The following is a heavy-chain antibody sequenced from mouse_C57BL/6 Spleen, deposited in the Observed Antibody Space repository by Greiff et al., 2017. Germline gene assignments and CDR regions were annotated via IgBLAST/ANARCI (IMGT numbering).Heavy chain of an antibody. J-gene: IGHJ3*01. V-gene: IGHV5-6*01. Sequence: EVKVVESGGDLVKPGGSLKLSCAASGFTFSSYGMSWVRQTPDKRLEWVATISSGGSYTYYPDSVKGRFTISRDNAKNTLYLQMSSLKSEDTAMYYCAREDHGFAYWGQGTLVTVSA. CDR3: AREDHGFAY. CDR1: GFTFSSYG. CDR2: ISSGGSYT.